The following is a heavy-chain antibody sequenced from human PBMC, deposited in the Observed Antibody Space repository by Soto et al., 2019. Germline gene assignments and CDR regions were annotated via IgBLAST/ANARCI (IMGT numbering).Heavy chain of an antibody. D-gene: IGHD1-26*01. CDR3: ARGVVGATRGAFDI. CDR1: GGSISSGDYY. J-gene: IGHJ3*02. Sequence: SETLSLTCTVSGGSISSGDYYWGWIRQPPGKGLEWIGYIYYSGSTYYNPSLKSRVTISVDTSKNQFSLKLSSVTAADTAVYYCARGVVGATRGAFDIWGQGTMVTVSS. V-gene: IGHV4-30-4*01. CDR2: IYYSGST.